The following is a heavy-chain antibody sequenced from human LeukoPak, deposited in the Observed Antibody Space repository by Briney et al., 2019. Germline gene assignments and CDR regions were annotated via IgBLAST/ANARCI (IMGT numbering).Heavy chain of an antibody. CDR3: ARVESMVRGVKYWFDP. V-gene: IGHV4-59*01. CDR2: IYYSGST. Sequence: PSETLSLTCTVSGGSISSYYWSWIRQPPGKGLEWIGYIYYSGSTNYNPSLKSRVTISVDTSKNQFSLKLSSVTAADTAVYYCARVESMVRGVKYWFDPWGQGTLVTVSS. CDR1: GGSISSYY. D-gene: IGHD3-10*01. J-gene: IGHJ5*02.